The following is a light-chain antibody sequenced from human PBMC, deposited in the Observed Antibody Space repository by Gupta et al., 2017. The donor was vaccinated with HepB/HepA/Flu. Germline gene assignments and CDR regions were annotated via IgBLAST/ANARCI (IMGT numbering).Light chain of an antibody. CDR2: GAS. V-gene: IGKV3-20*01. CDR3: QQYGSSPT. CDR1: QSVSSSY. J-gene: IGKJ1*01. Sequence: EIVLTQSPRTLSLSPGERATLSCRASQSVSSSYLAWYQQKPGQAPRLLIYGASSRATGIPDSFSGSGSGTDFTLTISRLEPEDFAVYYCQQYGSSPTFGQGTKVEIK.